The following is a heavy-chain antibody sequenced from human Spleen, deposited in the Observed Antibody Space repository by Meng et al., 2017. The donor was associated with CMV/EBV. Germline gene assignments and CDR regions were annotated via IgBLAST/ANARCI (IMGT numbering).Heavy chain of an antibody. CDR2: ISGSGRSI. D-gene: IGHD4/OR15-4a*01. CDR1: GFTFSNYA. CDR3: AKDDYNSSPRRFDS. Sequence: GESLKISCAASGFTFSNYAMSWVRQPPGKGLEWVSAISGSGRSIYYADSVKGRFTISRDNSKNTLYLQMNSLRAGDTAVYYCAKDDYNSSPRRFDSWGQGTLVTVSS. V-gene: IGHV3-23*01. J-gene: IGHJ5*01.